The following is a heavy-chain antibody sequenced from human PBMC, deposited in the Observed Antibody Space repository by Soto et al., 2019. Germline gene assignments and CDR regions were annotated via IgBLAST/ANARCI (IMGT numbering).Heavy chain of an antibody. CDR3: ARESPYHVSSNSYLDY. D-gene: IGHD4-4*01. Sequence: ASGKVSCKSSGYTFTGDHMHWGPQALGQGLEWMGIINPSGGSTSYAQKFQGRVTPDTSKNQFSLHLTTVTPEDTAVYYCARESPYHVSSNSYLDYLVQGALVTVSS. CDR2: INPSGGST. CDR1: GYTFTGDH. V-gene: IGHV1-46*01. J-gene: IGHJ4*02.